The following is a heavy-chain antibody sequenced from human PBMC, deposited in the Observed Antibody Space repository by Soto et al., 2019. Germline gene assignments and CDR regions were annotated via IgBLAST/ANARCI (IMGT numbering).Heavy chain of an antibody. CDR2: IIPIFGTA. CDR1: GGTFSSYA. Sequence: GASVKVSCKASGGTFSSYAISWVRQAPGQGLGWMGGIIPIFGTANYAQKLQGRVTITADESTSTAYMELSSLRSEDTAVYYCARGYSSIYGMDVWGQGTTVTVSS. V-gene: IGHV1-69*13. D-gene: IGHD6-13*01. CDR3: ARGYSSIYGMDV. J-gene: IGHJ6*02.